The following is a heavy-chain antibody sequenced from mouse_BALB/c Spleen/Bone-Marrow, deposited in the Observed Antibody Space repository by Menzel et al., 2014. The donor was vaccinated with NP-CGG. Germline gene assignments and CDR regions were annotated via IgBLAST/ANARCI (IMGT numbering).Heavy chain of an antibody. V-gene: IGHV1S135*01. D-gene: IGHD1-1*01. CDR3: AKGVVSDY. CDR1: GFIFTTYN. J-gene: IGHJ2*01. CDR2: IVPYNGDA. Sequence: EVQLQQSGPELVKPGASGKVSSKASGFIFTTYNMYWMKQSNGKSFEGIGFIVPYNGDATYNQKFKGKATLTVDKSSSTAYLHLNSLTSEDSAVYYCAKGVVSDYWGQGTTLTVSS.